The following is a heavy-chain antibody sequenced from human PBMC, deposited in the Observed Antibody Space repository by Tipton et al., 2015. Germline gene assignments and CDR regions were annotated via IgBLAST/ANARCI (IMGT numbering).Heavy chain of an antibody. V-gene: IGHV4-31*01. D-gene: IGHD6-13*01. CDR1: GGSINTGGYY. Sequence: TLSLTCTASGGSINTGGYYWSWIRQHPGKGLEWVGYIHYSGAAHYNPSLKSLVTISVDVSKNQFTLHLNSVTPDDTAMYYCARGAQHSTWSWGQGTLVTVSS. CDR2: IHYSGAA. J-gene: IGHJ5*02. CDR3: ARGAQHSTWS.